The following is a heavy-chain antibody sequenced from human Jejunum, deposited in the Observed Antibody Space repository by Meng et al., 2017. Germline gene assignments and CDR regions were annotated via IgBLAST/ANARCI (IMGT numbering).Heavy chain of an antibody. Sequence: SETLSLTCSVSGGSISSYYWSWIRQPAGKGLEWIGRIYTSGSTKYNPSLKSRVTMSVDTSKNQFSLKLSSVTAADTAMYYCARDFPGAAVGLGDWGQGTLVTVSS. J-gene: IGHJ4*02. D-gene: IGHD3-10*01. CDR1: GGSISSYY. CDR3: ARDFPGAAVGLGD. V-gene: IGHV4-4*07. CDR2: IYTSGST.